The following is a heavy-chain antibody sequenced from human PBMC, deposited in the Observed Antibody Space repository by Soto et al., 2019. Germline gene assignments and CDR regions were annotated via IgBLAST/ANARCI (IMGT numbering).Heavy chain of an antibody. Sequence: PSETLSLTCSVSGASVSSGSYYWDSIRQPPGKGLEWIGAMYYTGNKNYNPSLESRVTMSVDTSKNQFSLKLSSVTPTDTAVYYCARRSSSSLGSLFDPWGRGILVTVSS. CDR2: MYYTGNK. CDR1: GASVSSGSYY. CDR3: ARRSSSSLGSLFDP. V-gene: IGHV4-39*01. D-gene: IGHD6-6*01. J-gene: IGHJ5*02.